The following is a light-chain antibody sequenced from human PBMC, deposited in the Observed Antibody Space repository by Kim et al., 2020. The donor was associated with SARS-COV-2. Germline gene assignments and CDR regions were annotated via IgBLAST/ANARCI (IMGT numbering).Light chain of an antibody. CDR2: LAS. CDR1: QSINTW. V-gene: IGKV1-5*03. Sequence: DIQMTQSPSTLSASVGDRVTITCRASQSINTWLAWYQQKPGKAPKLLIYLASTLESGVPPRFSGSGSGTEFTLTINSPQPDDFATYYCQHYSRFPYTFGQGTKLEI. J-gene: IGKJ2*01. CDR3: QHYSRFPYT.